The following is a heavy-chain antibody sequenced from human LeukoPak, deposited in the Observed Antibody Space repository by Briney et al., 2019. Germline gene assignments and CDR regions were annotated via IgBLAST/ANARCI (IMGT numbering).Heavy chain of an antibody. CDR1: GFTFSTYG. J-gene: IGHJ4*02. Sequence: PGGSMTPSCGASGFTFSTYGMHWVRQAPGKGLEWVAVIWYDGSDKYYADSVKGRFTISRDNSKNTLYLQMNSLRVEDTAVYYCAKGDGHLNIRFDDWGQGALFPVSS. CDR2: IWYDGSDK. V-gene: IGHV3-33*06. D-gene: IGHD2-21*02. CDR3: AKGDGHLNIRFDD.